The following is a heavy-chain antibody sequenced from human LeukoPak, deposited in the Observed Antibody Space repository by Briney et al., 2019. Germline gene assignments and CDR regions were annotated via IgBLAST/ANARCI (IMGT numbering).Heavy chain of an antibody. CDR1: GYTFSSYD. V-gene: IGHV1-8*01. J-gene: IGHJ6*03. Sequence: VASVKVSCKASGYTFSSYDINWVRQATGQGLEWMGWMNPNSGSTGYAQKFQGRVTMTRNTSISTAYMELSSRRSEDTAVYYCAAYARPHYYYYMDVWGKGTTVTVSS. CDR3: AAYARPHYYYYMDV. D-gene: IGHD6-6*01. CDR2: MNPNSGST.